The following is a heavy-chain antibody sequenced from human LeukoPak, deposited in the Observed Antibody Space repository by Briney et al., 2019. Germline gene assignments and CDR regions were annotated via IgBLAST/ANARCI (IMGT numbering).Heavy chain of an antibody. V-gene: IGHV4-59*01. CDR2: TSYSGST. J-gene: IGHJ5*02. CDR3: ARDVYDSSGYYLGIDP. Sequence: SETLSLTCTVSGDSISNYYWTWIRQPPGKGLEWIGYTSYSGSTNYNPSLKSRVTFSVDTCKNQFSLKLSSVTAADTAVYYCARDVYDSSGYYLGIDPWGQGTLVTVSS. CDR1: GDSISNYY. D-gene: IGHD3-22*01.